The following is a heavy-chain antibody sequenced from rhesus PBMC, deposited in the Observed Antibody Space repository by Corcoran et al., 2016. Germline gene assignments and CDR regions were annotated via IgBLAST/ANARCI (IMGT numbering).Heavy chain of an antibody. CDR1: GFTFSIYG. Sequence: EVPLVESGGGLVKPGGSLRLSCAASGFTFSIYGMSWVRQAPGKGLGWVSSISSGSSDIYYADYVKGRVNISRDNAKNSLSLQRNSRRAEDTAVYYCTLKYGGYWGQGVLVTVSS. V-gene: IGHV3S16*01. CDR2: ISSGSSDI. J-gene: IGHJ4*01. CDR3: TLKYGGY. D-gene: IGHD1-44*01.